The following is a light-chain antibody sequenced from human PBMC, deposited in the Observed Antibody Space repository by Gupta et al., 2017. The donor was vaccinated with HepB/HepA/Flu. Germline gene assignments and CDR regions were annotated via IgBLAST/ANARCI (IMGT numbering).Light chain of an antibody. CDR2: TAS. CDR3: QQSYSLPWT. V-gene: IGKV1-39*01. Sequence: DVQMTQSPSSLSSSVGDRVTITCRASESVSVYLNWYQQKPGKAPKLLIHTASTLQSGVPSRFSGSGSGTDFTLTISSLQPEDFAIYYCQQSYSLPWTFGQGTKVEIK. J-gene: IGKJ1*01. CDR1: ESVSVY.